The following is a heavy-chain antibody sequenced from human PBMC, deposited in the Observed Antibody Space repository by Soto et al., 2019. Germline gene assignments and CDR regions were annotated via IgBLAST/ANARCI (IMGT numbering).Heavy chain of an antibody. J-gene: IGHJ2*01. Sequence: EVQLLESGGGLVQPGGSLRLSCAASGFTFSSYAMNWVRQAPGKGLEWVSAIDNSGATTYYADSVKGRFTISRDNSDSTLYLQMNSLRAEDTAVYYCAKVNMVTVNFDLWGRGTLVTVSS. CDR3: AKVNMVTVNFDL. CDR2: IDNSGATT. D-gene: IGHD2-21*02. CDR1: GFTFSSYA. V-gene: IGHV3-23*01.